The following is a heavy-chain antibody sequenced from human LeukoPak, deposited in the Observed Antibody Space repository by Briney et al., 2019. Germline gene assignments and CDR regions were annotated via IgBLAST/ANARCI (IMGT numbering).Heavy chain of an antibody. Sequence: PSEPQTLLCSLCVHLLRRLYGSWLRQPPGKGLEGIGYIYYDGSTNYNPSLKSRVTISVDTSKNQFSLKLSSVTAADTAVYYCARVAMAENYYDSSGYFDYWGQGTLVTVSS. CDR3: ARVAMAENYYDSSGYFDY. V-gene: IGHV4-59*11. CDR1: VHLLRRLY. D-gene: IGHD3-22*01. CDR2: IYYDGST. J-gene: IGHJ4*02.